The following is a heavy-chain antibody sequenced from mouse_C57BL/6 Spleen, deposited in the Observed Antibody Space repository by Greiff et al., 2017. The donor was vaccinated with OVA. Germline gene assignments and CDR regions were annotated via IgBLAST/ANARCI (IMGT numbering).Heavy chain of an antibody. Sequence: QVQLQQSGAELVKPGASVKLSCKASGYTFTEYTIHWVKQRSGQGLEWIGWFYPGSGSIKYNEKFKDKATLTADKSSSTVYMELSRLTSEDSAVYYCARRITAVVATDYYAMDYWGQGTSVTVSS. CDR3: ARRITAVVATDYYAMDY. V-gene: IGHV1-62-2*01. CDR1: GYTFTEYT. D-gene: IGHD1-1*01. J-gene: IGHJ4*01. CDR2: FYPGSGSI.